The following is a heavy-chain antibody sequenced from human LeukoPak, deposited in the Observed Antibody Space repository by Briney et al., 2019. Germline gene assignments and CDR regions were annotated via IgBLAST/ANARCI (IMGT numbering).Heavy chain of an antibody. J-gene: IGHJ1*01. CDR1: GYTFTSYD. D-gene: IGHD6-19*01. V-gene: IGHV1-8*01. CDR3: ARGGPVAGTHKYFQH. Sequence: GASVKVSCKASGYTFTSYDISWVRQATGQGLEWMGWMNPNSGNTGYAQKFQGRVTMTRNTSISTAYMELSSLRSEDTAVYYCARGGPVAGTHKYFQHWGQGTLVTVSS. CDR2: MNPNSGNT.